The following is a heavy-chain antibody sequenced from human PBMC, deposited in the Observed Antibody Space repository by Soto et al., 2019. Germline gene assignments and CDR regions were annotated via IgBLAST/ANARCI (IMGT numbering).Heavy chain of an antibody. CDR2: IWYEGSET. CDR3: ARRLPAFDV. V-gene: IGHV3-33*01. J-gene: IGHJ3*01. CDR1: GFIFSGYA. Sequence: QVQLVESGGGMVHPGESLRLSCSASGFIFSGYAMHWVRQAPGKGLEWVAMIWYEGSETYYADSVRGRFVISRDNSKDMVYLQMTSLRAEDTAVYYCARRLPAFDVWGQGTLVTVSS.